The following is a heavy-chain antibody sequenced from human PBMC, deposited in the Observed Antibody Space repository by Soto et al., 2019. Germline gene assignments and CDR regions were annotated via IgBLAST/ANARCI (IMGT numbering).Heavy chain of an antibody. J-gene: IGHJ4*02. CDR3: AKGYDSSGAECDY. CDR2: ISYDGSNK. D-gene: IGHD3-22*01. CDR1: GFTFSSYG. Sequence: QVQLVESGGGVVQPGRSLRLSCAASGFTFSSYGMHWVRQAPGKGLEWVAVISYDGSNKYYADSVKGRFTIYRDNSKNTMYLEMNSLRAEDRDVYYCAKGYDSSGAECDYWGQGTLVTVSS. V-gene: IGHV3-30*18.